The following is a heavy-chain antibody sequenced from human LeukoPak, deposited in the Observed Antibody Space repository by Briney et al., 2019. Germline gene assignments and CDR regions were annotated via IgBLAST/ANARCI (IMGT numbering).Heavy chain of an antibody. CDR1: GFMFSNYW. Sequence: PGGSLRLSCAASGFMFSNYWMSWVRQAPGKGLEWVASIRQDGSEIYYVDSVKGRFTISRDNAKNSLSLHMNSLRAEDTAVYYCAAAAGYRFDIWGQGTMVTVSS. CDR3: AAAAGYRFDI. V-gene: IGHV3-7*05. D-gene: IGHD6-13*01. J-gene: IGHJ3*02. CDR2: IRQDGSEI.